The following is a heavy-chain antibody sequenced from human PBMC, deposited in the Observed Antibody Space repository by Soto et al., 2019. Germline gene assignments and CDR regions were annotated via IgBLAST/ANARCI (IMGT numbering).Heavy chain of an antibody. J-gene: IGHJ4*02. Sequence: EVQLLESGGGLVQPGGSLRLSCVASGFTFSSYAMNWVRQAPGKGLEWVAAITGSGGRTYYADSVRGQFTISRDNSRNKLFLQRNSLRAEDTAGYFCAKDQRDSSITWPCYYWGQGTLVTVSS. CDR1: GFTFSSYA. CDR2: ITGSGGRT. V-gene: IGHV3-23*01. CDR3: AKDQRDSSITWPCYY. D-gene: IGHD6-13*01.